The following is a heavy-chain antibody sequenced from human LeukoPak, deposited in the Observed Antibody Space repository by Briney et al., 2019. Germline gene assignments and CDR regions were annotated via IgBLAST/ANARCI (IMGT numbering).Heavy chain of an antibody. D-gene: IGHD6-19*01. J-gene: IGHJ4*02. Sequence: GGSLRLSCAASGFTFNFYAMSWVRQAPGKGLEWVSSISGSGGSTYYADSVKGRFTISRDNSKNTLYLQMNSLRAEDTAVYYCPKGSGAVAATLFDYWGQGTLVTVSS. CDR3: PKGSGAVAATLFDY. V-gene: IGHV3-23*01. CDR2: ISGSGGST. CDR1: GFTFNFYA.